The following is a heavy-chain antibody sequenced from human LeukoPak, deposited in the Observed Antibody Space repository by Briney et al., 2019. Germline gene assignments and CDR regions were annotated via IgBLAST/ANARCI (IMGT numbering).Heavy chain of an antibody. CDR3: ARKPDYGDYEVWFDP. CDR2: IYYSGST. V-gene: IGHV4-59*01. CDR1: GFTFSYYA. J-gene: IGHJ5*02. Sequence: PRGSLRLSCAASGFTFSYYAMNWVRQAPGKGLEWIGYIYYSGSTNYNPSLKSRVTISVDTSKNQFSLKLTSMTAADTAVYYCARKPDYGDYEVWFDPWGQGTLVTVSS. D-gene: IGHD4-17*01.